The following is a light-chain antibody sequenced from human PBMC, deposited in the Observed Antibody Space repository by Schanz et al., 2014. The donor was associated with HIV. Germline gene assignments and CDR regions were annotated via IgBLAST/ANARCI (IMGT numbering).Light chain of an antibody. V-gene: IGLV1-47*01. Sequence: QSVLTQPPSASGTPGQRVTISCSGSSSNIGSNYVYWYQQLPGTAPKLLIYEVNKRPSGVPNRFSGSKSGNAASLTVSGLQADDEADYYCSSYAGSNILWLFGGGTKLT. J-gene: IGLJ3*02. CDR3: SSYAGSNILWL. CDR2: EVN. CDR1: SSNIGSNY.